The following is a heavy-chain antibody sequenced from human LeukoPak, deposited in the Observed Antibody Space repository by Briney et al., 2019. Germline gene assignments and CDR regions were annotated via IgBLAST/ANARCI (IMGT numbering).Heavy chain of an antibody. CDR1: GFTFSSYG. D-gene: IGHD1-26*01. CDR3: AKATRAKKILYYFAY. V-gene: IGHV3-30*18. J-gene: IGHJ4*02. CDR2: ISYDGSNK. Sequence: PGGSLRLSCAASGFTFSSYGMHWVRQAPGKGLEWVAVISYDGSNKYYADSVKGRFTISRDNSKNTLYLQMNSLRAEDTAVYYCAKATRAKKILYYFAYWGQGTLVTVSS.